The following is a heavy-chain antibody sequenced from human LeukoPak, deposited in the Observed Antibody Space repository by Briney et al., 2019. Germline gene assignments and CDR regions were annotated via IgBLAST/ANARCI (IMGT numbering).Heavy chain of an antibody. J-gene: IGHJ5*01. CDR3: ARRIAIFGDGNWFDS. D-gene: IGHD3-3*01. CDR1: GYSFTHYW. Sequence: PGESLKISCKGSGYSFTHYWIGWVRQMPGKGLEWMGVIYPGDSDTRYSPSFQGQVTISAGESIGTAYLQWSSLKSSDTAMYYCARRIAIFGDGNWFDSWGQGTLVTVPS. CDR2: IYPGDSDT. V-gene: IGHV5-51*01.